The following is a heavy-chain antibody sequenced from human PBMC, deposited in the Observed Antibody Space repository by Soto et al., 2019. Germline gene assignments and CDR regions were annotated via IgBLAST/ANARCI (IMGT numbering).Heavy chain of an antibody. Sequence: ASVKVSCKASGYSFTAYYMHWVRQAPGQGLEWMGWINPNSGGTNYAQKFQGRVTMTGDTSISTAYMDLSRLRSDDTAVYYCARDRGGPDAFDIWGQGTMVTVSS. D-gene: IGHD3-16*01. J-gene: IGHJ3*02. CDR2: INPNSGGT. V-gene: IGHV1-2*02. CDR1: GYSFTAYY. CDR3: ARDRGGPDAFDI.